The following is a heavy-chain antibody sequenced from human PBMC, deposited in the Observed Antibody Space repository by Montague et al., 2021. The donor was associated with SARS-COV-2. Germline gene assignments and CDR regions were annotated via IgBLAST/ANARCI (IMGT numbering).Heavy chain of an antibody. J-gene: IGHJ4*02. CDR1: GGSINSNY. CDR2: VFYSGST. D-gene: IGHD6-13*01. V-gene: IGHV4-59*01. Sequence: SETLSLTCTVSGGSINSNYWSWIRQPPGKGPEWIGNVFYSGSTNXNPSLKSRVTISVDTPKNQFSLKVSSVTAADTAVYYCARVSLAAAATRSDYWGQGTLVTVSS. CDR3: ARVSLAAAATRSDY.